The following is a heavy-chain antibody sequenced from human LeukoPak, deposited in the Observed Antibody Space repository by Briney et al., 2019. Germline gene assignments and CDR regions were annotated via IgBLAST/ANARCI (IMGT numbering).Heavy chain of an antibody. V-gene: IGHV1-18*01. J-gene: IGHJ6*03. CDR2: ISAYNGNT. CDR1: GYTFTSYG. D-gene: IGHD6-13*01. CDR3: ARELSIAAAGLNYYYMDV. Sequence: ASVKVSCKASGYTFTSYGISWVRQAPGQGLEWMGWISAYNGNTNYAQKLQGRVTMTTDTSTSTAYMELRSLRSDDTAVYYCARELSIAAAGLNYYYMDVWGKGTTVTVSS.